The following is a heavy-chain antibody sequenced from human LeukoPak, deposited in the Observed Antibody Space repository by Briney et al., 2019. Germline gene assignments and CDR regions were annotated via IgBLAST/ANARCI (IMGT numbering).Heavy chain of an antibody. V-gene: IGHV4-30-4*01. Sequence: SQTLSLTCTVSGGSISSGDYYWSWIRQPPGKGLEWIGYIYYSGSTYYNPSLKSRVTISVDTSKNQFSLKLSSVTAADTAVYYCARGVRGSFFNWFDPWGQGTLVTVSS. CDR1: GGSISSGDYY. J-gene: IGHJ5*02. CDR2: IYYSGST. CDR3: ARGVRGSFFNWFDP. D-gene: IGHD3-10*01.